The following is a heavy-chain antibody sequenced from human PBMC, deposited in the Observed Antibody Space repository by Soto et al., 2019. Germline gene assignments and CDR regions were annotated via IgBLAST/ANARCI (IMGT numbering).Heavy chain of an antibody. CDR1: GGTFSSYA. Sequence: QVQLVQSGAEVKKPGSSVKVSCKASGGTFSSYAISWVRQAPGQGLEWMGGIIPIFGTANYAQKFQGRVTITADESTSTAYMALSSLRSEDTAVYYCARLLGGFLRFSRNSDYWGQGTLVTVSS. V-gene: IGHV1-69*01. CDR3: ARLLGGFLRFSRNSDY. J-gene: IGHJ4*02. CDR2: IIPIFGTA. D-gene: IGHD3-3*01.